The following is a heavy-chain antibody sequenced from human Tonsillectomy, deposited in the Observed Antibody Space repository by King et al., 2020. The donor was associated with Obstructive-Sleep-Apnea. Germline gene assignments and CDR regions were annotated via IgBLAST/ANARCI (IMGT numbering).Heavy chain of an antibody. CDR2: ISWNSGSI. D-gene: IGHD5-12*01. CDR3: AKDRGSGYGYFDY. Sequence: VQLVESGGGLVQPGRSLRLSCAASGFTFDDYAMHWVRQAPGKGLEWVSGISWNSGSIGYADSVKGRFTIPRDNAKNSLYLQMNSLRAEDTALYYCAKDRGSGYGYFDYWGQGTLVTVSS. V-gene: IGHV3-9*01. CDR1: GFTFDDYA. J-gene: IGHJ4*02.